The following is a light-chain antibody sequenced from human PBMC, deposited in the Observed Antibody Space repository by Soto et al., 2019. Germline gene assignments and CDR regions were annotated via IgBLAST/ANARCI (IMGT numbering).Light chain of an antibody. Sequence: EIVLTQSPGTLSLSPGERATLSCRASQSVSSSYLAWYQQKPGQAPRLLIYGASSRATGIPDRFSGSGSGTDFTLTISRLEPEDFAVYYWQQFGSSYTFGQGTKLDIK. V-gene: IGKV3-20*01. CDR1: QSVSSSY. J-gene: IGKJ2*01. CDR2: GAS. CDR3: QQFGSSYT.